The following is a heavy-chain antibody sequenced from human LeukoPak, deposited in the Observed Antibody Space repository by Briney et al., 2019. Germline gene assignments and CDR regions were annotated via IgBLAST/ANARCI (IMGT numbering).Heavy chain of an antibody. CDR1: GFTFSNYA. CDR2: ISVSGANT. J-gene: IGHJ4*02. V-gene: IGHV3-23*01. CDR3: ATYRQVLLPFES. D-gene: IGHD2-8*02. Sequence: GGSLRLSCAASGFTFSNYAMIWVRQAPGKGLEWVSGISVSGANTYYADSVRGRFTISRDNSKSTLSLQMNSLRAEDTAIYYCATYRQVLLPFESWGQGTLVTVSS.